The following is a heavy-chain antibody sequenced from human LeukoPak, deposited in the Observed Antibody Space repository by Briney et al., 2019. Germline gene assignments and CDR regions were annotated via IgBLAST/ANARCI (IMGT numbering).Heavy chain of an antibody. CDR3: ARAVRGYYDSSGTGGFDI. CDR2: INWNGGST. J-gene: IGHJ3*02. CDR1: GFTFDDYG. Sequence: PGGSLRLSCAASGFTFDDYGMSWVRQAPGKGLEWVSGINWNGGSTGYADSVKGRFTISRDNAKNSLYLQMNSLRAEDTAVYYCARAVRGYYDSSGTGGFDIWGQGTMVTVSS. V-gene: IGHV3-20*04. D-gene: IGHD3-22*01.